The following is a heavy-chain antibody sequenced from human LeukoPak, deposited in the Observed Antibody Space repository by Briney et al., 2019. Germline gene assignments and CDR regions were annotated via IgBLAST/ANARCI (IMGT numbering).Heavy chain of an antibody. D-gene: IGHD5-18*01. CDR1: GFTFSTYW. Sequence: GGSLRLSCAASGFTFSTYWMSWVRQAPGKGLEWVANINPAGSDEYYVDSAKGRFTISRDNAKNSLYLQMNSLRAEDTAVYYCATIQLWKFDYWGQGTLVTVSS. V-gene: IGHV3-7*01. CDR3: ATIQLWKFDY. CDR2: INPAGSDE. J-gene: IGHJ4*02.